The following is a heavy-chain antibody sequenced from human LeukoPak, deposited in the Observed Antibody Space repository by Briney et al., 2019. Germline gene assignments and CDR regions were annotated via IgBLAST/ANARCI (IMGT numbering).Heavy chain of an antibody. CDR3: AKDGPTASPSWFVH. V-gene: IGHV3-23*01. Sequence: GGSLRLFNPGSGCNWGKCAVDCVRQAPGRGLEWVSLISSSGGSTYYAGSVKGRFTISRDNSKSTLYLQMNSLRAEDTAIYYRAKDGPTASPSWFVHGGEGTLVTVSS. J-gene: IGHJ5*02. CDR1: GCNWGKCA. D-gene: IGHD2-2*01. CDR2: ISSSGGST.